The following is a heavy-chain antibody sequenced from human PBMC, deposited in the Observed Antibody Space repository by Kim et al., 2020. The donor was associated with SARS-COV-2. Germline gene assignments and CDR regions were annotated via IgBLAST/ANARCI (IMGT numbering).Heavy chain of an antibody. D-gene: IGHD5-12*01. V-gene: IGHV3-43*01. Sequence: DSVKGRFTISRDNSKNSLYLQMNSLRTEDTALYYCAKGMATISTWAVADYWGQGTLVTVSS. J-gene: IGHJ4*02. CDR3: AKGMATISTWAVADY.